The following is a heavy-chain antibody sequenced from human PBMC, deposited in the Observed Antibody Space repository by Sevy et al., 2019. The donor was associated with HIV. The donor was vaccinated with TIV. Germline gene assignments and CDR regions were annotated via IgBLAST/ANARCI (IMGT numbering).Heavy chain of an antibody. V-gene: IGHV1-2*02. Sequence: ASVKVSCKASGYTFTDYYIHWVRQAPGQGLEWMAWINPNDGVTNYAQRFQGGVTVTTDTSVTTAYMELRGLRYDETAIYYCARLTTKPTSDLYGMDVWGQGTTVTVSS. D-gene: IGHD4-17*01. J-gene: IGHJ6*02. CDR1: GYTFTDYY. CDR3: ARLTTKPTSDLYGMDV. CDR2: INPNDGVT.